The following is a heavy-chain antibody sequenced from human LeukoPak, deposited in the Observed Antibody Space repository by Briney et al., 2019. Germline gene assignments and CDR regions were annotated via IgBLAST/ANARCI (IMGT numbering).Heavy chain of an antibody. D-gene: IGHD3-3*01. CDR1: GFTFSDYH. CDR3: ARVYYGSSYSD. J-gene: IGHJ4*02. Sequence: RTGGSLRLSCAASGFTFSDYHMSWIRQAPGKGLEWLSYISNSGSTIFYADSVKGRFTISRDNAKNSLYVQMNSLRAEDTAVYYCARVYYGSSYSDWGQGTLVTVSS. V-gene: IGHV3-11*01. CDR2: ISNSGSTI.